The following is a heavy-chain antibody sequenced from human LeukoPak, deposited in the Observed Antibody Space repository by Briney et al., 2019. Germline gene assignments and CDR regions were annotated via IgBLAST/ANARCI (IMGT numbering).Heavy chain of an antibody. V-gene: IGHV3-30-3*01. CDR1: GFTFSSYA. D-gene: IGHD3-3*01. J-gene: IGHJ4*02. CDR3: ARGYDFWSGYSLNNDY. CDR2: ISYDGSNK. Sequence: GGSLRLSCAASGFTFSSYAMHWVRQSPGKGLEWVAVISYDGSNKYYADSVQGRFSISRDNPKNTLYLQMNSLRPEDTAVYYCARGYDFWSGYSLNNDYWGQGTLVTVSS.